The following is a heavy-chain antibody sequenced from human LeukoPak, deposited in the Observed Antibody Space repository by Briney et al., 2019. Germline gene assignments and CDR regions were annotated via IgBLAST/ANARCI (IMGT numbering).Heavy chain of an antibody. Sequence: GGSLRLSCAAFGXTFSSYNMNWVRQAPGKGLEWVSSISSSSSYVYSADSVKGRFTISRDNAKNSLYLQMNSLRAEDTAVYYCARGDDYVWGSYRYADYWGQGTLVAVSS. CDR1: GXTFSSYN. CDR3: ARGDDYVWGSYRYADY. CDR2: ISSSSSYV. J-gene: IGHJ4*02. V-gene: IGHV3-21*01. D-gene: IGHD3-16*02.